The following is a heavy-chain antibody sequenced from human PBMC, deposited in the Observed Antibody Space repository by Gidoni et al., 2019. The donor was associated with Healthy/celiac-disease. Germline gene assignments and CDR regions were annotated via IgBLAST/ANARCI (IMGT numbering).Heavy chain of an antibody. CDR1: GGPLSRYY. V-gene: IGHV4-59*08. Sequence: QVQLQESGPGLVKPSATLSLTCTVSGGPLSRYYWSRIRQPPGKGLEWIGYIYYSGSTNYNPSLKSRVTISVDTSKNQFSLKLSSVTAADTAVYYCARHPLWFGELNWFDPWGQGTLVTVSS. J-gene: IGHJ5*02. CDR3: ARHPLWFGELNWFDP. D-gene: IGHD3-10*01. CDR2: IYYSGST.